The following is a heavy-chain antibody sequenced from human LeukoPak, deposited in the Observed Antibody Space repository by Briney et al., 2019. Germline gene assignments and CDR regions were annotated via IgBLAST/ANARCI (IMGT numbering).Heavy chain of an antibody. CDR3: ARAVRYYDILTGYYPIDY. J-gene: IGHJ4*02. CDR1: GFTFSSYA. CDR2: ISGSGGST. Sequence: GGSLRLSCAASGFTFSSYAMSWVRQAPGKGLEWVSAISGSGGSTYYADSVKGRFTISRDNSKNTLYLQMNSLRAEDTAVYYCARAVRYYDILTGYYPIDYWGQGTLVTVSS. D-gene: IGHD3-9*01. V-gene: IGHV3-23*01.